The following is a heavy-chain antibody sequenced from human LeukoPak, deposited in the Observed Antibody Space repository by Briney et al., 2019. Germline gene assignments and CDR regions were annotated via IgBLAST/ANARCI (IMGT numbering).Heavy chain of an antibody. V-gene: IGHV3-23*01. CDR2: ISGSGGST. J-gene: IGHJ4*02. D-gene: IGHD2-21*01. CDR1: GFTFSSYA. Sequence: GGSLRLSCAASGFTFSSYAMSWVRQAPGKGLEWVSAISGSGGSTYYADSVKGRFTISRDNSKNTVFLQMNSLRVEDTAVYYCARELSQIVWGGLDYGGQGTLVSVSS. CDR3: ARELSQIVWGGLDY.